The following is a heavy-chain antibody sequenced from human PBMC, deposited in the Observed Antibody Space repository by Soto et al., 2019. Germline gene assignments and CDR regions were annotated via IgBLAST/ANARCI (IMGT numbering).Heavy chain of an antibody. Sequence: SQTLSLTCAISGDSVSSNSAAWNWIRQSPSRGLEWLGRTYYRSKWYNDYAVSVKSRITINPDTSKNQFSLQLNSVTPEDTAVYYCARDLGQWLANYYYYYMDVWGKGTTVTVSS. CDR2: TYYRSKWYN. J-gene: IGHJ6*03. D-gene: IGHD6-19*01. CDR1: GDSVSSNSAA. CDR3: ARDLGQWLANYYYYYMDV. V-gene: IGHV6-1*01.